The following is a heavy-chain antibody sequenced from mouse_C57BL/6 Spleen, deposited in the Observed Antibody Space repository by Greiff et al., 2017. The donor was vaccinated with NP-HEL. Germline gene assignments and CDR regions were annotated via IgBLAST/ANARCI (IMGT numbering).Heavy chain of an antibody. D-gene: IGHD3-2*01. CDR1: GYAFSSYW. Sequence: QVHVKQSGAELVKPGASVKISCKASGYAFSSYWMNWVKQRPGKGLEWIGQIYPGDGDTNYNGKFKGKATLTADKSSSTAYMQLSSLTSEDSAVYFCARERAPYFDYWGQGTTLTVSS. CDR3: ARERAPYFDY. V-gene: IGHV1-80*01. J-gene: IGHJ2*01. CDR2: IYPGDGDT.